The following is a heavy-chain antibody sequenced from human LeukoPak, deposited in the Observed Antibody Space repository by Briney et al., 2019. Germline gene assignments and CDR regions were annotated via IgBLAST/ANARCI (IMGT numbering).Heavy chain of an antibody. CDR2: ISISGYST. V-gene: IGHV3-11*04. CDR3: ARRYDFWSGYYGWFDP. J-gene: IGHJ5*02. CDR1: GFTFNNYY. Sequence: PGGSLRLSCAASGFTFNNYYMSWIRRAPGKGLEWISYISISGYSTYYADSVKGRLTISRDNAKNSLYLQMNNLRPEDTAFYYCARRYDFWSGYYGWFDPWGQGTLVTVSS. D-gene: IGHD3-3*01.